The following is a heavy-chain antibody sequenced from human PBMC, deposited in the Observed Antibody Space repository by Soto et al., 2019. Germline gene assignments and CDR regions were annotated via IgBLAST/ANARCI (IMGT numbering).Heavy chain of an antibody. V-gene: IGHV3-21*01. D-gene: IGHD6-13*01. Sequence: GGSLRLSCAASGFTFRSFTMNWVRQAPGKGLEWVSTISSNSAYIYYTDALRGRFTVSRDNAKNSLHLQMNSLRAEDTAVYYCTRDASRDSSARGWFDPWCPGTLVTVSS. CDR2: ISSNSAYI. CDR1: GFTFRSFT. J-gene: IGHJ5*02. CDR3: TRDASRDSSARGWFDP.